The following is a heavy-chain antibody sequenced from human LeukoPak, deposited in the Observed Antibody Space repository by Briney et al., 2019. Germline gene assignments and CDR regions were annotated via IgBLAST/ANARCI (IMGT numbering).Heavy chain of an antibody. D-gene: IGHD3-10*01. V-gene: IGHV1-18*01. J-gene: IGHJ4*02. CDR3: ARARGGGGHGDY. Sequence: ASVTVSCTASGYTSTSYGISWVRQAPGQGLEWMGWISAYNGNTNYAQKLQGRVTMTTDTSTSTAYMELRSLRSDDTAVYYCARARGGGGHGDYWGQGTLVTVSS. CDR1: GYTSTSYG. CDR2: ISAYNGNT.